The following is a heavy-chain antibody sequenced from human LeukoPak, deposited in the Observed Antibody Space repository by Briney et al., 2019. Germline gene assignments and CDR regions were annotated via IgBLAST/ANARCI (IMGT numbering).Heavy chain of an antibody. J-gene: IGHJ6*02. CDR2: ISGSGGST. D-gene: IGHD3-10*01. Sequence: GGSLGLSCAASGFTFSSYGMSWVRQAPGKGLEWVSGISGSGGSTYYADSVKGRFTISRDKSKNTLYLQMNSLRAEDTAVYYCAKHRGYSIYGMDVWGQGTTVTVSS. CDR1: GFTFSSYG. CDR3: AKHRGYSIYGMDV. V-gene: IGHV3-23*01.